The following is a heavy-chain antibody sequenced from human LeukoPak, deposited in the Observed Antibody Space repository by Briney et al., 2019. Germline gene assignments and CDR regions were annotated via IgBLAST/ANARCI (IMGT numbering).Heavy chain of an antibody. J-gene: IGHJ4*02. V-gene: IGHV1-69*06. D-gene: IGHD3-10*01. CDR2: IIPIFGTA. CDR3: ARLAHYYGSGSYYNYFDY. CDR1: RGTFSSYA. Sequence: SVKVSCKASRGTFSSYAISSVRQAPGQGLEWMGGIIPIFGTANYAQKFQGRVTITADKSTSTAYMELSSLRSEDTAVYYCARLAHYYGSGSYYNYFDYWGQGTLVTVSS.